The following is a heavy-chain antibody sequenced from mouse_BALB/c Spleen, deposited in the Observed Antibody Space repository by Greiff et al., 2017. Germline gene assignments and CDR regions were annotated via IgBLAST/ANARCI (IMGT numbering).Heavy chain of an antibody. Sequence: EVQLQQSGGGLVQPGGSLRLSCATSGFTFTDYYMSWVRQPPGKALEWLGFIRNKANGYTTEYSASVKGRFTISRDNSQSILYLQMNTLRAEDSATYYCARDIAFNWGQGTLVTVSA. J-gene: IGHJ3*01. CDR1: GFTFTDYY. CDR3: ARDIAFN. CDR2: IRNKANGYTT. V-gene: IGHV7-3*02.